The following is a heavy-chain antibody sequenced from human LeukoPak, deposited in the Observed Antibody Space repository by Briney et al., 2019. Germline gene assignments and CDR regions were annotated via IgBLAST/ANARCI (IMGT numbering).Heavy chain of an antibody. Sequence: PSETLSLTCTVSGGSISSSSYYWGWIRQPPGKGLEWIGYIYYSGSTNYNPSLKSRVTISVDTSKNQFSLKLSSVTAADTAVYYCARTVDYYDPQFDPWGQGTLVTVSS. CDR3: ARTVDYYDPQFDP. CDR1: GGSISSSSYY. D-gene: IGHD3-22*01. V-gene: IGHV4-61*05. J-gene: IGHJ5*02. CDR2: IYYSGST.